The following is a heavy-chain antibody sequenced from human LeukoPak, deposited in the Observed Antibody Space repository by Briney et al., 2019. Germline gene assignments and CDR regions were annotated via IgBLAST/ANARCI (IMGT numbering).Heavy chain of an antibody. V-gene: IGHV4-34*01. D-gene: IGHD3-9*01. CDR3: ARVNYDVLTGQGGWFDP. J-gene: IGHJ5*02. CDR1: GGSFSGYY. Sequence: SETLSLTCAVYGGSFSGYYWSWIRQPPGKGLEWIGEINHSGSTNYNPSLKSRVTISVDTSKNQFSLKLSSVTAADTAVYFCARVNYDVLTGQGGWFDPWGQGTLVTVSS. CDR2: INHSGST.